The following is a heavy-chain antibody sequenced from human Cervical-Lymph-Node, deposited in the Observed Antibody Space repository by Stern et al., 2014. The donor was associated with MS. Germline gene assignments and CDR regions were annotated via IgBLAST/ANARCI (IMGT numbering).Heavy chain of an antibody. CDR2: ICSSGST. CDR3: ARGYGGNPIDY. Sequence: QVQLQESGPGVVKPSATLSLTCTVSGGSISSYYWSWIRQPPGKGLEWIGCICSSGSTNNNPSLKSRVTISVDTSKNQFSLKLSSVTAADTAVYYCARGYGGNPIDYWGQGTLVTVSS. J-gene: IGHJ4*02. D-gene: IGHD4-23*01. V-gene: IGHV4-59*01. CDR1: GGSISSYY.